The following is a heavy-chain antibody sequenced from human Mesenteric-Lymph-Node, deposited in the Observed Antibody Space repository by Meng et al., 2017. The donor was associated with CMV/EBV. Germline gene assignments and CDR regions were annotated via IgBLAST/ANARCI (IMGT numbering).Heavy chain of an antibody. V-gene: IGHV3-21*01. Sequence: GESLKISCAASGFTFSSYSMNWVRQAPGKGLEWVSSISSSSNYIYYADSMKGRFTISRDNAKNSLYLQMNSLRVEDTAVYYCARDYGSGSYLDYYYYYGMDVWGQGTTVTVSS. CDR2: ISSSSNYI. J-gene: IGHJ6*02. CDR1: GFTFSSYS. D-gene: IGHD3-10*01. CDR3: ARDYGSGSYLDYYYYYGMDV.